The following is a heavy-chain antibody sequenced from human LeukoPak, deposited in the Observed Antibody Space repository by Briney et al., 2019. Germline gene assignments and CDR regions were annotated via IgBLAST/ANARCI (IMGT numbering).Heavy chain of an antibody. CDR3: ARDLGYSGSPGAFDI. J-gene: IGHJ3*02. CDR1: GYSISSGYH. V-gene: IGHV4-30-4*08. CDR2: IYYSGST. Sequence: SETLSLTCVVSGYSISSGYHWSWIRQPPGKGLEWIGYIYYSGSTYYNPSLKSRVTISVDTSKNQFSLKLSSVTAADTAVYYCARDLGYSGSPGAFDIWGPGTMVTVSS. D-gene: IGHD1-26*01.